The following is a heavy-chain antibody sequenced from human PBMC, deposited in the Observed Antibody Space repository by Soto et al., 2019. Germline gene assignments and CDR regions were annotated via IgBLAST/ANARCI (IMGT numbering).Heavy chain of an antibody. CDR3: ARGPLDILTGVKGYFDY. J-gene: IGHJ4*02. V-gene: IGHV3-21*01. CDR1: GFTFSSYS. Sequence: PGGSLRLACAASGFTFSSYSMNWVCKAPGKGLEWVSSISSSSSYIYYAGSVKGRFTISRDNAKNSLYLQMNSLRAEDTAVYYCARGPLDILTGVKGYFDYWGQGTLVTVSS. D-gene: IGHD3-9*01. CDR2: ISSSSSYI.